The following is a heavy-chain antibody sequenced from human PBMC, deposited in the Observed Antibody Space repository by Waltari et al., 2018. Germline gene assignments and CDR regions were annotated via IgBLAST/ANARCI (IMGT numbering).Heavy chain of an antibody. CDR2: IYYSGST. CDR3: ASTPEPTNYYYGMDV. Sequence: QVQLQESGPGLVKPSQPLSLPCTVSGGSISRGGYYWRWIRQPPGKGLEWIGYIYYSGSTYYNPSLKSRVTISVDTSKNQFSLKLSSVTAADTAVYYCASTPEPTNYYYGMDVWGQGTTVTVSS. V-gene: IGHV4-31*03. J-gene: IGHJ6*02. CDR1: GGSISRGGYY.